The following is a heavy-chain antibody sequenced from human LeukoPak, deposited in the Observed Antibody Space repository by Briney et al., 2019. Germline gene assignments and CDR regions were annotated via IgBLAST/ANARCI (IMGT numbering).Heavy chain of an antibody. V-gene: IGHV4-38-2*02. Sequence: SETLSLTCAVSGYSISSGYYWGWIRQPPGKGLEWIGSIYHSGSTYYNPSLKSRVTISVDTSKNQFSLKLSSVTAADTAVYYCARDRSPRYSKGHDAFDIWGQGTMVTVSS. D-gene: IGHD6-13*01. J-gene: IGHJ3*02. CDR3: ARDRSPRYSKGHDAFDI. CDR2: IYHSGST. CDR1: GYSISSGYY.